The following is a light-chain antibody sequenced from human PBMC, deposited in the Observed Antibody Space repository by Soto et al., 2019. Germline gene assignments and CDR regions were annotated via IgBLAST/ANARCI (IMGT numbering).Light chain of an antibody. V-gene: IGKV3-15*01. CDR2: GAS. CDR1: QSVSSN. Sequence: EIVMTQSPATLSVSPGERATLSCRASQSVSSNLAWYQQKPGQAPRLLIYGASTRATGIPARFSGSGSGTEFNLTISSLQSEDFAVSYCQQYNNWPPVTFGQGTKLEIK. CDR3: QQYNNWPPVT. J-gene: IGKJ2*01.